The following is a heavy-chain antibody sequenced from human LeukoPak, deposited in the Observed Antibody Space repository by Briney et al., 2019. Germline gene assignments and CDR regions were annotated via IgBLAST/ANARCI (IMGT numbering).Heavy chain of an antibody. Sequence: ASVKVSCKASGYTFTGYYMHWVRQAPGQGLEWMGWINPNSGGTNYAQKFQGRVTMTRDTPISTAYMELSRLRSDDTAVYYCARWLGWDIVLMVYALDYWGQGTLVTVSS. J-gene: IGHJ4*02. V-gene: IGHV1-2*02. CDR3: ARWLGWDIVLMVYALDY. CDR1: GYTFTGYY. CDR2: INPNSGGT. D-gene: IGHD2-8*01.